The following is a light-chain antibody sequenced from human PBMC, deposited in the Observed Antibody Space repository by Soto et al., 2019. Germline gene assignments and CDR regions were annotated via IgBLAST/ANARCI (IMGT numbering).Light chain of an antibody. J-gene: IGKJ5*01. V-gene: IGKV2-28*01. CDR3: MQSQQPPIT. Sequence: IVMTQSPLSLPVTPGEPASISCRSSQSLLHSSGNNYLDWYVQKPGQSPQLLIYWGSNRASGVPDRYSGSGSCTDFTLKISRVEAEDVGIYYCMQSQQPPITFGHGKRQEI. CDR1: QSLLHSSGNNY. CDR2: WGS.